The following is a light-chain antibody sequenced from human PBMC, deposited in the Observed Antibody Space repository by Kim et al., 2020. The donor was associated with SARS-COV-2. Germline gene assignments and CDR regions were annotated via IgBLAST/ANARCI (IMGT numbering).Light chain of an antibody. CDR1: QSVSSK. CDR2: GAS. CDR3: QQYNNWPRT. J-gene: IGKJ2*01. V-gene: IGKV3-15*01. Sequence: EIVMTQSPATLSVSPGERATLSCRASQSVSSKLAWYQQKPGQAPRLLIQGASTRATGIPARFSGSGSGTEFSLTISSLQSEDFAVYYCQQYNNWPRTFGQGTKLEIK.